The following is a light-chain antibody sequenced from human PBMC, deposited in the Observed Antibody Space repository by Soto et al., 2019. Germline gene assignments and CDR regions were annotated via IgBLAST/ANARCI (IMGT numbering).Light chain of an antibody. V-gene: IGKV1-33*01. CDR3: QQYENLPV. CDR2: DAS. Sequence: DILMTQSPSSLSASVGDRVTLTLQASQYIRTYVNWYQQKPVKAPKLLIYDASILETGVPSRFSGSGSGTDFTFTISSLQPEDIATYYCQQYENLPVFGQGTRLEIK. J-gene: IGKJ5*01. CDR1: QYIRTY.